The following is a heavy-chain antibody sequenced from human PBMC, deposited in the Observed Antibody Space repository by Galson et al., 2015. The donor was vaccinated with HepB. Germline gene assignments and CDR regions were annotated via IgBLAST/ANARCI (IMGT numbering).Heavy chain of an antibody. J-gene: IGHJ5*02. D-gene: IGHD3-3*01. CDR2: ISYDGSNK. CDR1: GFTFSSYA. V-gene: IGHV3-30-3*01. Sequence: SLRLSCAASGFTFSSYAMHWVRQAPGKGLEWVAVISYDGSNKYYADSVKGRFTISRDNSKNTLYLQMNSLRAEDTAVYYCAREGQSRFVLRFLEWLTNWVDPWGQGTLVTVSS. CDR3: AREGQSRFVLRFLEWLTNWVDP.